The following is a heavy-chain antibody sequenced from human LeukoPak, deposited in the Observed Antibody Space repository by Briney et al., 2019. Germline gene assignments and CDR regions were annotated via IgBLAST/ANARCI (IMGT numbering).Heavy chain of an antibody. V-gene: IGHV4-59*08. Sequence: PSETLSLTCTVSGGSISSYYWSWIRQPPGKGLEWIGYIYYSGSTNYNPSLKSRVTISVDTSKNQFSLKLSSVTAADTAVYYCARHPRGYSSGWGFVDYWGQGTLVTVSS. CDR3: ARHPRGYSSGWGFVDY. CDR1: GGSISSYY. CDR2: IYYSGST. J-gene: IGHJ4*02. D-gene: IGHD6-19*01.